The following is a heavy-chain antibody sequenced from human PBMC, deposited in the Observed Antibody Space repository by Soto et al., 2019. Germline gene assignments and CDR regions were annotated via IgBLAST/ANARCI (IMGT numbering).Heavy chain of an antibody. D-gene: IGHD4-17*01. CDR1: GVSISSYY. V-gene: IGHV4-59*08. J-gene: IGHJ4*02. Sequence: SETLSLTCTVSGVSISSYYWSWIRQPPGKGLEWIGYIYYSGSTNYNPSLKSRVTISVDTSKNQFSLKLSSVTAADTAVYYCARGYGDYVLDYWGQGTLVTVSS. CDR3: ARGYGDYVLDY. CDR2: IYYSGST.